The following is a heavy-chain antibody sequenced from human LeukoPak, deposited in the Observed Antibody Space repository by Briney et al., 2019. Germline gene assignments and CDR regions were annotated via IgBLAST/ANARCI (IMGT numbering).Heavy chain of an antibody. CDR1: GGSFSGYY. CDR2: INHSGST. J-gene: IGHJ4*02. CDR3: ARRSGGSYYPKPRNYYFDY. Sequence: SETLSLTCAVYGGSFSGYYWSWIRQPPGKGLEWIGEINHSGSTNYNPSLKSRVTISVDTSKNQFSLKLSSVTAADAAVYYCARRSGGSYYPKPRNYYFDYWGQGTLVTVSS. V-gene: IGHV4-34*01. D-gene: IGHD1-26*01.